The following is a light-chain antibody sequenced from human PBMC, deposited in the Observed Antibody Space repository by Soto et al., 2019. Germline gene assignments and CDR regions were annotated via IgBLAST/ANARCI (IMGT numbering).Light chain of an antibody. Sequence: QSALTQHTSVSGSPGQSITISCTGNHNDIGTYDYVSWYQQHPGRAPRLLIHGVTTRPSGISGRFSASKSGLTASLTISGLQPEDEADYYCSSFTPNRLYGFGPGTKATVL. J-gene: IGLJ1*01. CDR3: SSFTPNRLYG. CDR2: GVT. CDR1: HNDIGTYDY. V-gene: IGLV2-14*03.